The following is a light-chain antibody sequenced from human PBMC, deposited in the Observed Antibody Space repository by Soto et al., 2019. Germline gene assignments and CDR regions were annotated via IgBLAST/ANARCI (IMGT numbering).Light chain of an antibody. CDR3: QHHNSYSQT. CDR2: GAS. CDR1: QSIRYY. V-gene: IGKV1-5*01. Sequence: DIQLTQSPPTLSASVGDRVTITCRASQSIRYYLAWYQQLPGKAPKLLIYGASSVQSGVPSRFSGSGFGTEFSLTISSLQPDDFATYFCQHHNSYSQTFGQGTKVEIK. J-gene: IGKJ1*01.